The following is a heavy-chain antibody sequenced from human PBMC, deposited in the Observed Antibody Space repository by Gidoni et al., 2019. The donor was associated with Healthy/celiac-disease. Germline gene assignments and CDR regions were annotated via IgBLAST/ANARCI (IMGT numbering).Heavy chain of an antibody. V-gene: IGHV3-21*01. CDR3: ASRDMSLFSYYFDY. D-gene: IGHD3-9*01. J-gene: IGHJ4*02. CDR1: GFTFRSYS. CDR2: ISSSSSYI. Sequence: EVQLVESGGGLVKPGGSLILSCAASGFTFRSYSMNWVRQAPGKGLEWVSSISSSSSYIYYADSVKGRFTISRDNAKNSLYLQMNSLRAEDTAVYYCASRDMSLFSYYFDYWGQGTLVTVSS.